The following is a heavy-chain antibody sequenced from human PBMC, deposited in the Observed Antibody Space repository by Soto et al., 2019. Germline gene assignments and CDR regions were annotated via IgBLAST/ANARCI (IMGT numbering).Heavy chain of an antibody. CDR2: FIPMFDIT. CDR1: GGTFNNNA. CDR3: ARVDSSRLGGGEWLDP. Sequence: QVQLVQSGAEVKTPGSSVKVSCKASGGTFNNNAINWVRQAPGQGLEWMGGFIPMFDITDYAQKFQGRVTITAEESTGTTYLELPSLRSEDTAVSYCARVDSSRLGGGEWLDPWGQGTLVTVSS. V-gene: IGHV1-69*01. J-gene: IGHJ5*02. D-gene: IGHD3-16*01.